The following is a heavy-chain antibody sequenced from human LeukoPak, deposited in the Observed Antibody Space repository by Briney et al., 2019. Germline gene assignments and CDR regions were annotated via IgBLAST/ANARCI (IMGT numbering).Heavy chain of an antibody. D-gene: IGHD3-10*01. Sequence: ASVKVSCKASGYTFTSYYMHWVRQAPGQGLEWMGIINPSGGSTSYAQKFQGRVTMTRDTSTSTVYMELSSLRSEDTAVYYCYGSGSYYTRDPYYYGMDVWGQGTTVTVSS. CDR3: YGSGSYYTRDPYYYGMDV. J-gene: IGHJ6*02. V-gene: IGHV1-46*01. CDR1: GYTFTSYY. CDR2: INPSGGST.